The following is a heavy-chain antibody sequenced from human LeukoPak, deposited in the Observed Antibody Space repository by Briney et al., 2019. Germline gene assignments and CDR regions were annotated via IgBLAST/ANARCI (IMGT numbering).Heavy chain of an antibody. CDR3: ARDGYSDCSSTSCSYDY. D-gene: IGHD2-2*01. J-gene: IGHJ4*02. V-gene: IGHV3-53*01. CDR2: IYSGGST. Sequence: PGGSLRLSCAASGFTVSSNYMSWVRQAPGKGLEWVSVIYSGGSTYYADSVKGRFTISRDNSKNTLYLQMNSLRAEDTAVYYCARDGYSDCSSTSCSYDYWGQGTLVTVSS. CDR1: GFTVSSNY.